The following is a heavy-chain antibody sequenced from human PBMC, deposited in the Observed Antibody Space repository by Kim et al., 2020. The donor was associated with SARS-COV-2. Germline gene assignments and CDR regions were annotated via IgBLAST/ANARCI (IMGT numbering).Heavy chain of an antibody. CDR1: GFTFSSYA. J-gene: IGHJ6*02. D-gene: IGHD5-12*01. CDR2: ISGSGGST. V-gene: IGHV3-23*01. Sequence: GGYLRLSCAASGFTFSSYAMSWVRQAPGKGLEWVSAISGSGGSTYYADSVKGRFTISRDNSKNTLYLQMNSLRAEDTAVYYCAKDQVTTNYYGMDVWGQGTTVTVSS. CDR3: AKDQVTTNYYGMDV.